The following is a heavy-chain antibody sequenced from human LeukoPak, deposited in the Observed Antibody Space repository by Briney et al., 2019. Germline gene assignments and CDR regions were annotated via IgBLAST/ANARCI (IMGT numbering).Heavy chain of an antibody. V-gene: IGHV3-30*04. D-gene: IGHD2-2*01. CDR3: ARGHCSSTSCSNFDY. Sequence: PGRSLRLSCAASGFTFSSYAMHWVRQAPGKGLEWVAVISYDGSNKYYADSVKGRFTISRDNSKNTLYLQMSTLRADDTAVYYCARGHCSSTSCSNFDYWGQGTLVTVSS. CDR2: ISYDGSNK. CDR1: GFTFSSYA. J-gene: IGHJ4*02.